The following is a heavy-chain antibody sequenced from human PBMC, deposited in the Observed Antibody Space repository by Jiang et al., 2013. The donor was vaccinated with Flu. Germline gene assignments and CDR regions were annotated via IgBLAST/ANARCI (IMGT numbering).Heavy chain of an antibody. V-gene: IGHV4-59*08. Sequence: PGLVKPSETLSLTCTVSGDSIKNFYWSWIRQPPGKGLEWIGCIYYSGSTNYNPSLKSRVTISVDTSKSQFSLKLSSVTAADTAVYYCARLPSYYDTTGYSHWGQGTLVTVSS. D-gene: IGHD3-22*01. J-gene: IGHJ4*02. CDR1: GDSIKNFY. CDR2: IYYSGST. CDR3: ARLPSYYDTTGYSH.